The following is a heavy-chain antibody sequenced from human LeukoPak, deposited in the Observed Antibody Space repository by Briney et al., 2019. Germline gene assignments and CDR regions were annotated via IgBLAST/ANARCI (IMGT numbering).Heavy chain of an antibody. CDR1: GYTFISYD. V-gene: IGHV1-18*01. J-gene: IGHJ3*02. Sequence: ASVKVSCKASGYTFISYDISWVRQAPGQGLEWIGWISAYNGNTNYAQTLQGRVTITTDKSTNTVYIELKSLRSDDQAVYYCARDQGGVVRGVIDAFDIWGQGTMVTASS. D-gene: IGHD3-10*01. CDR2: ISAYNGNT. CDR3: ARDQGGVVRGVIDAFDI.